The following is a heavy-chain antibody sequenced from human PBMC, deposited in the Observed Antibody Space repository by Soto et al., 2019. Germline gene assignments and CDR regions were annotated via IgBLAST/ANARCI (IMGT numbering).Heavy chain of an antibody. D-gene: IGHD3-3*01. Sequence: LKLVQSGAEVRKPGASVQVSCKASGYTFGSHGITWVRQAPGQGLEWMGWISVNNGYTDYAEKFQGRVTMTADKSKSTGLMVLRPMKYDVTVLYYWAGGIKIFGVGDGMDVWGQGIAVT. CDR1: GYTFGSHG. CDR3: AGGIKIFGVGDGMDV. J-gene: IGHJ6*01. V-gene: IGHV1-18*01. CDR2: ISVNNGYT.